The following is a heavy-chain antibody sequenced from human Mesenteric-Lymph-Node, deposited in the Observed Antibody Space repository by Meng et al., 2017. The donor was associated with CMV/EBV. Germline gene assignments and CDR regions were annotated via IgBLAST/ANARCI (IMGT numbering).Heavy chain of an antibody. CDR2: ITPSGSNT. J-gene: IGHJ4*02. CDR3: ANSYDSSGYPTFDF. CDR1: GFTFRSYA. D-gene: IGHD3-22*01. V-gene: IGHV3-23*01. Sequence: GESLKISCAGSGFTFRSYAMCWVRQAPGKGLEWVSGITPSGSNTYYANSVKGRFTISRDNSKNTLYLQMNSLRTEDTAVYTCANSYDSSGYPTFDFWGQGTLVTVSS.